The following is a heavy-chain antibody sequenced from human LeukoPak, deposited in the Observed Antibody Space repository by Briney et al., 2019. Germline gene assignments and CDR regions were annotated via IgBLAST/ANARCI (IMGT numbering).Heavy chain of an antibody. CDR2: ISGSGGST. J-gene: IGHJ4*02. CDR1: GFTFSNYA. D-gene: IGHD6-13*01. V-gene: IGHV3-23*01. Sequence: GGSLRLSCAASGFTFSNYAMSWVRQAPGKGLEWVSTISGSGGSTYYADSVKGRITISRDNSNNTLHLQMNSLRAEDTAVYYCAKAALLGHSSSWYDYWGQGTLVTVSS. CDR3: AKAALLGHSSSWYDY.